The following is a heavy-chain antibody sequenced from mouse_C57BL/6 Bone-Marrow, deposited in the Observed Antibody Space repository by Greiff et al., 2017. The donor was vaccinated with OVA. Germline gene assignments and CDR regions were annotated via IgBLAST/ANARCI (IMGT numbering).Heavy chain of an antibody. CDR2: IYPGSGST. CDR3: ARYDPYYFDY. J-gene: IGHJ2*01. V-gene: IGHV1-55*01. D-gene: IGHD2-3*01. CDR1: GYTFTSYW. Sequence: QVQLQQPGAELVKPGASVKMSCKASGYTFTSYWITWVKQRPGQGLEWIGDIYPGSGSTNYNEKFKSKATLTVDTSSSTDYMQLSSLPSEDAAVYYCARYDPYYFDYWGQGTTLTVSS.